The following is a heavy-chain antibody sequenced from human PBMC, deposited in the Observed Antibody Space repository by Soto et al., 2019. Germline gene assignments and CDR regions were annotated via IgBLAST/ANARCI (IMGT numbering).Heavy chain of an antibody. CDR2: ISGSGGGT. Sequence: GVSLRLSFAASGFTFSSYAMSWVRQAQGKGLEWVSAISGSGGGTYYADSVKGRFTISRDNSRDTLYLQMNNLRAEDTAVYYCAKPPDYNWNDYWGQGTLVTVSS. CDR1: GFTFSSYA. V-gene: IGHV3-23*01. CDR3: AKPPDYNWNDY. D-gene: IGHD1-20*01. J-gene: IGHJ4*02.